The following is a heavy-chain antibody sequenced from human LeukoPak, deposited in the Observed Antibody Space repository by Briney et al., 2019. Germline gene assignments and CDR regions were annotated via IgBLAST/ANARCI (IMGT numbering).Heavy chain of an antibody. J-gene: IGHJ4*02. CDR2: ISWNSGSI. CDR3: AKDMGSDILTGYYLDY. Sequence: GGSLRLSCAASGFTFDDYAMHWVRQAPGKGLEWVSGISWNSGSIGYADSVKGRFTISRDNAKNSLYLQMNSLRAEDMALYYCAKDMGSDILTGYYLDYWGQGTLVTVSS. V-gene: IGHV3-9*03. CDR1: GFTFDDYA. D-gene: IGHD3-9*01.